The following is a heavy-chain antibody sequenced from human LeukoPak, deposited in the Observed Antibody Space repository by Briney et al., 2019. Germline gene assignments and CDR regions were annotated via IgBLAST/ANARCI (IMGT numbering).Heavy chain of an antibody. J-gene: IGHJ4*02. CDR1: GFTFSSYE. D-gene: IGHD4-17*01. Sequence: GGSLRLSCAASGFTFSSYEMNWVRQAPGKGLEWVSYISSSGSTRYYAASVKGRFTISRDNAKNSLYLQMTSLRAEDTAVYYCARSWSDYGDYWGQGTLVTVSS. CDR2: ISSSGSTR. CDR3: ARSWSDYGDY. V-gene: IGHV3-48*03.